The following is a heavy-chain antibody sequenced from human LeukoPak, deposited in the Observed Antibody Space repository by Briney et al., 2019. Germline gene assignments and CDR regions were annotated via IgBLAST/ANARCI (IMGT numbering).Heavy chain of an antibody. CDR2: IYYSGST. CDR3: ARGSGYYYAPYHYGMDV. Sequence: PSETLSLTCTVSGGSISSSSYYWGWIRQPPGKGLEWIGSIYYSGSTYYNPSLKSRVTISVDTSKNQFSLKLSSVTAADTAVYYCARGSGYYYAPYHYGMDVWGQGTTVTVSS. V-gene: IGHV4-39*07. D-gene: IGHD3-22*01. J-gene: IGHJ6*02. CDR1: GGSISSSSYY.